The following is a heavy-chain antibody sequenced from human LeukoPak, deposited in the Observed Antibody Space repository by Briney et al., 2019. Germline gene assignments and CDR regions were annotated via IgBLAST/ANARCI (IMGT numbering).Heavy chain of an antibody. D-gene: IGHD1-26*01. J-gene: IGHJ4*02. CDR2: IRYDGSNK. CDR1: GITFSSFW. CDR3: AKATVGARDFDY. Sequence: GGSLRLSCAASGITFSSFWMSWVRQAPGKGLEWVAFIRYDGSNKYYADSVKGRFTISRDNSKNTLYLQMNSLRAEDTAVYYCAKATVGARDFDYWGQGTLVTVSS. V-gene: IGHV3-30*02.